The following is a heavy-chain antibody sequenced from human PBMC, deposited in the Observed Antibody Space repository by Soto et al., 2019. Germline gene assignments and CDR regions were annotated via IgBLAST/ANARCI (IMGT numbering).Heavy chain of an antibody. D-gene: IGHD6-6*01. Sequence: NPSETLSLTCTVSGGSISGYYWSWIRQPPGKGLEWIGYIYYSGSTTYNPSLKSPVTISVDTSRNQFSLKLSSVTAADTAVYYCAKVRDDHSYFFDYWGQGTLVTVSS. CDR2: IYYSGST. J-gene: IGHJ4*02. CDR1: GGSISGYY. V-gene: IGHV4-59*01. CDR3: AKVRDDHSYFFDY.